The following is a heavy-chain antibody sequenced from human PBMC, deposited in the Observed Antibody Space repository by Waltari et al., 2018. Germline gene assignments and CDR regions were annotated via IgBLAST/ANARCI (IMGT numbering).Heavy chain of an antibody. CDR3: ARVSNSFDWLSYQAKYYFDY. CDR2: IYYSGST. V-gene: IGHV4-59*11. J-gene: IGHJ4*02. Sequence: QVQLQESGPGLVKPSETLSLTCTVSGGSISSHYWSWIRQPPGKGLEWIGYIYYSGSTNYNPSLKSRVTISVDTSKNQFSRKLSSVTAADTAVYYCARVSNSFDWLSYQAKYYFDYWGQGTLVTVSS. D-gene: IGHD3-9*01. CDR1: GGSISSHY.